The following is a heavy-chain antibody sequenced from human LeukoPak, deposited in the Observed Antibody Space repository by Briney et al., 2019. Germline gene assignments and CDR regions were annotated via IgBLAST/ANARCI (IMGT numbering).Heavy chain of an antibody. CDR1: GGSISSSSYY. J-gene: IGHJ4*02. Sequence: SETLSLTCTVSGGSISSSSYYWDWIRQPPGKGLEWLGSMSYSGSTYYNPSLKSRVTISEDTSKNQFSLKLSSVTAADTAVYYCARLGRDSSGYYYVFDSWGQGTLVTVSS. CDR3: ARLGRDSSGYYYVFDS. V-gene: IGHV4-39*01. D-gene: IGHD3-22*01. CDR2: MSYSGST.